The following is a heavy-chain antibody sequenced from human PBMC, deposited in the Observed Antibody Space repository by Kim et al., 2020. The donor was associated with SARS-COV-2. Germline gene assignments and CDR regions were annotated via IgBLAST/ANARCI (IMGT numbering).Heavy chain of an antibody. Sequence: SETLSHTCTVSGGSISHYYWNWIRQSPGKGLEWIGYIYYTGDTNYNPSFKSRVTISVDTSNNQFSLRLRSVTAADTAVYYCARGFTTTGSSWPHFDPWGQGTLVTVSS. D-gene: IGHD6-13*01. CDR2: IYYTGDT. J-gene: IGHJ5*02. CDR3: ARGFTTTGSSWPHFDP. CDR1: GGSISHYY. V-gene: IGHV4-59*01.